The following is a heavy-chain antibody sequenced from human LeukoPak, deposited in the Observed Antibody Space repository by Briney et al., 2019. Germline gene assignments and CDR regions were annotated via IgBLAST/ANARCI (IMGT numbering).Heavy chain of an antibody. D-gene: IGHD2-2*01. J-gene: IGHJ3*02. CDR3: ARVGGCSSTSCYFGAFDI. CDR2: IYYSGST. Sequence: SETLSLTCTVSGGSISSGGYYWSWIRQHPGKGLEWIGYIYYSGSTYYNPSLKSRVTISVDTSKNQFSLKLSSVTAADTAVYYCARVGGCSSTSCYFGAFDIWGQGTMVTVSS. CDR1: GGSISSGGYY. V-gene: IGHV4-31*03.